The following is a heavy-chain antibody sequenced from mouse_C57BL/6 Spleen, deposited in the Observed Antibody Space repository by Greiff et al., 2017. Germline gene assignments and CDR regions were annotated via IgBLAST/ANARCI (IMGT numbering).Heavy chain of an antibody. Sequence: QVQLKQPGAELVKPGASVKVSCKASGYTFTSYWMHWVKQRPGQGLEWIGRIHPSDSDTNYNQKFKGKATLTVDKSSSTAYMQLSSLTSEDSAVYYCAIPLRSLYYYAMDYWGQGTSVTVSS. CDR3: AIPLRSLYYYAMDY. CDR2: IHPSDSDT. CDR1: GYTFTSYW. D-gene: IGHD1-1*01. V-gene: IGHV1-74*01. J-gene: IGHJ4*01.